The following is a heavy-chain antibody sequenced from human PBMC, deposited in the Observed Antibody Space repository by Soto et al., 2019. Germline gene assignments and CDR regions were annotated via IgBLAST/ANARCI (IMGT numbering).Heavy chain of an antibody. CDR1: GGSFSGYF. V-gene: IGHV4-34*01. D-gene: IGHD3-9*01. CDR2: INHSGRT. J-gene: IGHJ3*02. CDR3: ARGDDILTTSNFRVGALDI. Sequence: SETLSLTCVVYGGSFSGYFWSWIRQSPGRGLEWIGEINHSGRTNYNPSLKSRVSISVDTSNNQFSLKMSSVTAADTAVYYCARGDDILTTSNFRVGALDIWGQGIMVTASS.